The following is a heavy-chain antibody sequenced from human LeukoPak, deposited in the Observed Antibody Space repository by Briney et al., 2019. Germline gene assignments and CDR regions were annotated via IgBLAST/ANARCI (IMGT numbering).Heavy chain of an antibody. V-gene: IGHV4-30-2*01. CDR1: GGSISSGGYS. CDR2: IYHSGST. J-gene: IGHJ5*02. Sequence: SETLSLTCAVSGGSISSGGYSWSWIRQPPGKGLEWIGYIYHSGSTYYNPSLKSRVTISVDRSKNQFSLKLSSVTAADTAVYYCARAWWETNWIDPWGQGTLVTVSS. CDR3: ARAWWETNWIDP. D-gene: IGHD2-8*02.